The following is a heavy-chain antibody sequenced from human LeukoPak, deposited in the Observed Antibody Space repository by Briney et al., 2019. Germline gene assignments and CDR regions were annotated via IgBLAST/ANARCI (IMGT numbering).Heavy chain of an antibody. CDR2: IYYSGST. V-gene: IGHV4-39*01. CDR3: ARGRPYFDY. Sequence: SETLSLTCTVSGGSISSSSYYWGWIRQPPGKGLEWIGSIYYSGSTYYNPSLKSRVTISVDTSKNQFSLKLSSVTAADTAVYYCARGRPYFDYWGQGTLVTVSS. CDR1: GGSISSSSYY. J-gene: IGHJ4*02.